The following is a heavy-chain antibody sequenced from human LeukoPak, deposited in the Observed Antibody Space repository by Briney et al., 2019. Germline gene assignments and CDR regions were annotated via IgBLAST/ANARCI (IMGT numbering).Heavy chain of an antibody. J-gene: IGHJ6*04. V-gene: IGHV3-21*01. CDR2: ISSSSTYI. Sequence: SGGSLRLSCAASGSTFSSYSMNWVRQAPGKGLEWVSSISSSSTYIYYADSVKGRFTISRDNAKNSLYLQMNSLRAEDTAVYYCAREPGYCSSTSCLQDVWGKGTTVTVSS. CDR3: AREPGYCSSTSCLQDV. CDR1: GSTFSSYS. D-gene: IGHD2-2*01.